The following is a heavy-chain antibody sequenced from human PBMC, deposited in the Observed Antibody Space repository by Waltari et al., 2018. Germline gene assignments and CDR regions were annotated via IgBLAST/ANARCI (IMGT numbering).Heavy chain of an antibody. CDR2: IYYSGRT. J-gene: IGHJ4*02. D-gene: IGHD1-20*01. CDR1: GGSISSSSYY. CDR3: ARRPYNWNYFDY. V-gene: IGHV4-39*01. Sequence: QLQLQESGPGLVKPSETLSLTCTVSGGSISSSSYYWGWIRQPPGKGLEWIGCIYYSGRTYYNPSLKSRVTISVDTSKNQFSLKLSSVTAADTAVYYCARRPYNWNYFDYWGQGTLVTVSS.